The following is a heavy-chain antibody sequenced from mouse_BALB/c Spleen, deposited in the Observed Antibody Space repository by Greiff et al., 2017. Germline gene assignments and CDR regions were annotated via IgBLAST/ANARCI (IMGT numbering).Heavy chain of an antibody. J-gene: IGHJ2*01. CDR2: IRNKANGYTT. Sequence: EVHLVESGGGLVQPGGSLRLSCATSGFTFTDYYMSWVRQPPGKALEWLGFIRNKANGYTTEYSASVKGRFTISRDNSHSILYLQMNTLRAEDSATYYCASYGTYCDYWGQGTTLTVSS. V-gene: IGHV7-3*02. CDR1: GFTFTDYY. CDR3: ASYGTYCDY. D-gene: IGHD2-1*01.